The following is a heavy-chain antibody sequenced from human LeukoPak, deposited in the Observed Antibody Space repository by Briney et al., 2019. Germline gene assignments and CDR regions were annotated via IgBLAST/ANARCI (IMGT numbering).Heavy chain of an antibody. V-gene: IGHV4-59*01. Sequence: SETLPLTCTVSGGSISSYYWSWIRQPPGKGLEWIGYIYYSGSTNYNPSLKSRVTISVDTSKNQFSLKLSSVTAADTAVYYCARDSSGPYGMDVWGQGTTVTVSS. CDR2: IYYSGST. D-gene: IGHD6-19*01. CDR1: GGSISSYY. CDR3: ARDSSGPYGMDV. J-gene: IGHJ6*02.